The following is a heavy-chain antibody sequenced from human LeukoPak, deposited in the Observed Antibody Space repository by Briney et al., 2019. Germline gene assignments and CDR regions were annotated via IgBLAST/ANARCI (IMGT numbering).Heavy chain of an antibody. V-gene: IGHV3-53*01. CDR2: FYPAGTT. CDR1: GFTVSTNY. J-gene: IGHJ3*02. D-gene: IGHD3/OR15-3a*01. Sequence: GGSLRLSCAASGFTVSTNYISWVRQAPGTGLEWVSVFYPAGTTYYADSVKGRFTISRDNSENTLSLQMNSLGAEDTAIYYCVRERTGRGAFDIWGQGTMVTVSS. CDR3: VRERTGRGAFDI.